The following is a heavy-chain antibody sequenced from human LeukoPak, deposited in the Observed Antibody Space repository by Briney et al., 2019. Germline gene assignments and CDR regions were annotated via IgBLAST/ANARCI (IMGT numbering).Heavy chain of an antibody. CDR2: IYSLGDT. CDR1: GFIVSDNC. CDR3: AKAPTYDFWSGYSPAFDY. Sequence: GGSLRLSCTASGFIVSDNCMSWVRQAPGKGLEWVSLIYSLGDTYYADSVKGRFTISRDNSKNTLYLQMNSLRAEDAAVYYCAKAPTYDFWSGYSPAFDYWGQGTLVTVSS. D-gene: IGHD3-3*01. V-gene: IGHV3-53*01. J-gene: IGHJ4*02.